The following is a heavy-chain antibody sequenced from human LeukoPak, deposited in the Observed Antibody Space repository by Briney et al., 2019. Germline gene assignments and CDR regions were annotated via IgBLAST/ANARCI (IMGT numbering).Heavy chain of an antibody. CDR3: ARAAPYYDFWSGYSENYYYYMDV. CDR1: GFTFSSYS. J-gene: IGHJ6*03. D-gene: IGHD3-3*01. CDR2: ISSSSSYI. Sequence: GGSLRLSCAASGFTFSSYSMNWVRQAPGRGLEWVSSISSSSSYIYYADSVKGRFTISRDNAKNSLYLQMNSLRAEDTAVYYCARAAPYYDFWSGYSENYYYYMDVWGKGTTVTVSS. V-gene: IGHV3-21*01.